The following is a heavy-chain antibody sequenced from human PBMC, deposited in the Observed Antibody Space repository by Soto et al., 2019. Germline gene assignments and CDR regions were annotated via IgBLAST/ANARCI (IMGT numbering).Heavy chain of an antibody. Sequence: SETLSLTCTVSGGSISSYDWSWIRQPPGKGLECIGYYRGSTKYNPSLKTRATISIDASKNQFSLQLTSVTAADSAVYYCARMRNILTGYTGHFDDWGQGTLVTVSS. CDR2: YYRGST. CDR1: GGSISSYD. D-gene: IGHD3-9*01. V-gene: IGHV4-59*01. CDR3: ARMRNILTGYTGHFDD. J-gene: IGHJ4*02.